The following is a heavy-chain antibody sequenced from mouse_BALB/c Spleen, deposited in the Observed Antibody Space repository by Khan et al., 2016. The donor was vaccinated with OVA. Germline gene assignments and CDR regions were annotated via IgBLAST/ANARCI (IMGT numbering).Heavy chain of an antibody. Sequence: VELVESGPGLVQPSQSLSITCTVSGFSLTNYGVHWVRQSPGKGLEWLGVIWSGGSTDYHAAFISRLSISKDNSKSQVFFKMNSLQPNDTAMYYCARNYEYDEGLAYWGQGTLVTVSA. J-gene: IGHJ3*01. CDR2: IWSGGST. V-gene: IGHV2-2*02. CDR1: GFSLTNYG. D-gene: IGHD2-4*01. CDR3: ARNYEYDEGLAY.